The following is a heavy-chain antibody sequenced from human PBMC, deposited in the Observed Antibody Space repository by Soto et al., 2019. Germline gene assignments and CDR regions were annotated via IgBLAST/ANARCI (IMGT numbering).Heavy chain of an antibody. CDR1: GGSISSSSYY. CDR2: IYYSGST. V-gene: IGHV4-39*01. Sequence: SETLSLTCTVPGGSISSSSYYWGWIRQPPGKGLEWIGSIYYSGSTYYNPSLKSRVTISVDTSKNQFSLKLSSVPAADTAVYYCARRPGYGLYYFDYWGQGTLVTVS. CDR3: ARRPGYGLYYFDY. J-gene: IGHJ4*02. D-gene: IGHD5-18*01.